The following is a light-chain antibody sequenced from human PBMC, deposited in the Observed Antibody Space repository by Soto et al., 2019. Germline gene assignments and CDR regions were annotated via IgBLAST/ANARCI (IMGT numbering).Light chain of an antibody. CDR1: SSNIGRST. Sequence: QSVLTQPPSASGTPGQRVTISCSGSSSNIGRSTVNWYLQFPGTAPKLLLFNNRRPSGVPDRFSGSKSGTSASLAISGLQSEDEADYYCQSYDNSLSGSRVFGGGTQLTVL. CDR2: NN. J-gene: IGLJ3*02. V-gene: IGLV1-44*01. CDR3: QSYDNSLSGSRV.